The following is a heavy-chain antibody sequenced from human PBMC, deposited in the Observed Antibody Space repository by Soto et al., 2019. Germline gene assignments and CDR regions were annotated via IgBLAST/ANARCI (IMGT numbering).Heavy chain of an antibody. D-gene: IGHD2-21*01. V-gene: IGHV3-7*01. J-gene: IGHJ4*02. CDR1: GFTFSSYW. Sequence: GSLRLSCAASGFTFSSYWMTWVRQAPGKGLEWVANTKPDGSEKNYVGSVKGRFTISRDNAKNPLFLQMDSLRAEDTAVYYCARVAYVDESFDYWGQGTLVTVSS. CDR2: TKPDGSEK. CDR3: ARVAYVDESFDY.